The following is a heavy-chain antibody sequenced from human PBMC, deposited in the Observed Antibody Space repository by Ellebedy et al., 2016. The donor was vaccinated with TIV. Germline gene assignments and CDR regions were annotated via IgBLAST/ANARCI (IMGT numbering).Heavy chain of an antibody. CDR3: ATFGISWSLAY. CDR2: INDDGSFT. V-gene: IGHV3-74*01. D-gene: IGHD6-13*01. J-gene: IGHJ4*02. CDR1: GFPFSSYW. Sequence: GESLKISCKASGFPFSSYWTHWVRQAPGMGLEWVARINDDGSFTGYAESVKGRFTISRDNAKNTLFLQMNSLTGEDTAVYFCATFGISWSLAYWGQGSLVTVSS.